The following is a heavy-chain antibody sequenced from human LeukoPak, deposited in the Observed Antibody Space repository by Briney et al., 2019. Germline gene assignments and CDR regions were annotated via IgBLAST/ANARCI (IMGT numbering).Heavy chain of an antibody. V-gene: IGHV4-59*01. D-gene: IGHD5-18*01. CDR1: SGSIINYF. CDR3: ARARYSDGFGWFDY. CDR2: NSSSGRT. Sequence: SETLSLTCTVPSGSIINYFWNWFRQSPGKGLEWIGYNSSSGRTNSNPSLKRRVTISVDMSKSQFSLKLRSVTAADTAVYYCARARYSDGFGWFDYWGQGALVIVSS. J-gene: IGHJ4*01.